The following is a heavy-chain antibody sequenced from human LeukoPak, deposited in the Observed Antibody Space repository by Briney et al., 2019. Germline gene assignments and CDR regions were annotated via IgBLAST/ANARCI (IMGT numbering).Heavy chain of an antibody. CDR3: ARAPLHSNGWYVWYLDL. Sequence: GGSLRLSCVASGFNVSGKYMASVRQAPRKGLEWVALLYSGGSTWYADSVKGRFDISRDKAKNTMYLQMSSLRDEDTAVYYCARAPLHSNGWYVWYLDLWGRGTRVTVSS. V-gene: IGHV3-53*01. J-gene: IGHJ2*01. CDR2: LYSGGST. CDR1: GFNVSGKY. D-gene: IGHD6-19*01.